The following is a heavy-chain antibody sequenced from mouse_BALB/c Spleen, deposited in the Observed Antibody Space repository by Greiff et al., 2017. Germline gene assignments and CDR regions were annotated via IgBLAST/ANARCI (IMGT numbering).Heavy chain of an antibody. V-gene: IGHV1-18*01. J-gene: IGHJ4*01. Sequence: VQLQQSGPELVQPGASVKIPCTASGYTFTDYNMDWVKQSHGKSLEWIGDINPNNGGTIYNQKFKGKATLTVDKSSRTAYMELRSLTSEDTAVYYCARTTVAYYYAMDCWGQGTSVTVSS. CDR2: INPNNGGT. CDR1: GYTFTDYN. CDR3: ARTTVAYYYAMDC. D-gene: IGHD1-1*01.